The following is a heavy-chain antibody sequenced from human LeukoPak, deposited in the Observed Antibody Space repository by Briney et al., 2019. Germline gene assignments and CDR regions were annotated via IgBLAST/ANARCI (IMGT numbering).Heavy chain of an antibody. V-gene: IGHV1-18*01. Sequence: ASVKVSCKASGYTFTSYGISWVRQAPGQGLEWMGWISAYNGNTNYAQKLQGRVTMTTDTSTSTAYMELRSLRSDDTAVYYCERVQLLLLWFGELLSNPAPDYYFDYWGQGTLVTVS. CDR3: ERVQLLLLWFGELLSNPAPDYYFDY. D-gene: IGHD3-10*01. CDR2: ISAYNGNT. CDR1: GYTFTSYG. J-gene: IGHJ4*02.